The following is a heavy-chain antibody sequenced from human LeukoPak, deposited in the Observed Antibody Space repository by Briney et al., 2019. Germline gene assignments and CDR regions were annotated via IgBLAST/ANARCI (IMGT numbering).Heavy chain of an antibody. D-gene: IGHD2-15*01. CDR2: ISNSSSYI. Sequence: GGSLRLSCAASGFTFSSYSMNWVRQAPRKGLEWVSSISNSSSYIYYADSVKGRFTISRDNAKNSLYLQMNSLRAEDTAVYYCARDLGYCSGGSCYSTNWGQGTLVTVSS. CDR3: ARDLGYCSGGSCYSTN. V-gene: IGHV3-21*01. CDR1: GFTFSSYS. J-gene: IGHJ4*02.